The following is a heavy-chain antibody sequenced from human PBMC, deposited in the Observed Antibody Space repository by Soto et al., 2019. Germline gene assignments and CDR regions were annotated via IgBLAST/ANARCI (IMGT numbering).Heavy chain of an antibody. Sequence: QLQLQESGSGLVKSSQTLSLTCAVSGGSIDSGGYSWNWIRQPPGKGLEWIGYIYHTGAAHYNASLEGRVSLSVDMSKNQFSLQMTSVTAADTAVYYCVRASYILPFDPWGQGIFVTVSS. CDR2: IYHTGAA. CDR3: VRASYILPFDP. J-gene: IGHJ5*02. V-gene: IGHV4-30-2*01. CDR1: GGSIDSGGYS. D-gene: IGHD2-21*01.